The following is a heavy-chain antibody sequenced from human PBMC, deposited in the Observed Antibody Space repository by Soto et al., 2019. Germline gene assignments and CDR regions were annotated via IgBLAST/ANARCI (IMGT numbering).Heavy chain of an antibody. J-gene: IGHJ4*02. D-gene: IGHD4-4*01. CDR2: VFYGGT. V-gene: IGHV4-59*01. Sequence: KTSETLSLTCSVSGRSMSSNYWSWIRQSPAKGLEWLGYVFYGGTDYNPSLGGRVSMSVETSKSQFSLKLTSVTVADTAVYYCASYRVALYFESWGPGILVTVSS. CDR3: ASYRVALYFES. CDR1: GRSMSSNY.